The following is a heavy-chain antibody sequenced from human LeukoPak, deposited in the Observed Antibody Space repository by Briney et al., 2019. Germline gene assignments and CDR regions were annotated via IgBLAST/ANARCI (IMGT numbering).Heavy chain of an antibody. V-gene: IGHV1-2*02. CDR2: INPNSGGT. D-gene: IGHD6-19*01. CDR1: GYTFTSYY. Sequence: ASVKVSCKASGYTFTSYYMHWVRQAPGQGLEWMGWINPNSGGTNYAQKFQGRVTMTRDTSISTAYMELSRLRSDDTAVYYCASSKQWLVLSFDYWGQGTLVTVSS. J-gene: IGHJ4*02. CDR3: ASSKQWLVLSFDY.